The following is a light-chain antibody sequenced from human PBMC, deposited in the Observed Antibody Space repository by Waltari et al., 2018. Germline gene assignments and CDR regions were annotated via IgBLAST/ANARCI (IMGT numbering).Light chain of an antibody. J-gene: IGKJ1*01. V-gene: IGKV3-20*01. Sequence: EIVLAQSPDTLSLSPGERATLSCRASQTVRSNYLAWFQQKPGQAPRLLSYGASSRATGIPDRFSGSGSGTDVTLTISRLEPEEFAVYYCQQYVSPPGTFGHGTKVEI. CDR2: GAS. CDR3: QQYVSPPGT. CDR1: QTVRSNY.